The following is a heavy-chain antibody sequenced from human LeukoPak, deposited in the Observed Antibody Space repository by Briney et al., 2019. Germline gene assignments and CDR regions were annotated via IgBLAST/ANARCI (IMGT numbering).Heavy chain of an antibody. V-gene: IGHV4-61*02. D-gene: IGHD3-10*01. CDR2: IYTSGNT. Sequence: PSETLSLTCTVSGGSISSGSYYWNWIRQPAGKGLEWIGRIYTSGNTNSNPSLKSRATISVDTSKNQFSLKLSSVTAADTAVYYCARGQLWFGEPYFDYWGQGTLVTVSS. J-gene: IGHJ4*02. CDR1: GGSISSGSYY. CDR3: ARGQLWFGEPYFDY.